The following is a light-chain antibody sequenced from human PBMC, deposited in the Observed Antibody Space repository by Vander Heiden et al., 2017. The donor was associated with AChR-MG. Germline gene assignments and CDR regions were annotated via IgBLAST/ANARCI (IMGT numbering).Light chain of an antibody. Sequence: SSALPQDPAVSVALGQTVRITCQGDSLRSCYASWYQQKPEQAPVLVIYSKNDRPSGIPDRFSGSSSGNTASLTITGAQAEDEADYYCNSRDSSSNHAVFGGGTQLTVL. CDR3: NSRDSSSNHAV. J-gene: IGLJ7*01. CDR2: SKN. V-gene: IGLV3-19*01. CDR1: SLRSCY.